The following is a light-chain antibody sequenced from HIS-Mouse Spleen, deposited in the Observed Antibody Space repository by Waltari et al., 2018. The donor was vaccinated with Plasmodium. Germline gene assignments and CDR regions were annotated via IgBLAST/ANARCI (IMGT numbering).Light chain of an antibody. CDR2: DDS. CDR3: QVWDSSSDHPV. CDR1: NIGSKS. J-gene: IGLJ2*01. Sequence: SYVLTQPPSVSVAPGQTARITCGGNNIGSKSVHWYQQKPGQAPVLVVYDDSDRPSWIPERFSGSNSGNTATLPISRVEAGDEADYYCQVWDSSSDHPVCGGGTKLTVL. V-gene: IGLV3-21*02.